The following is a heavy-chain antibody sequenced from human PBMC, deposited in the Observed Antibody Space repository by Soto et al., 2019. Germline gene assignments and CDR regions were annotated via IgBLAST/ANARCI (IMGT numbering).Heavy chain of an antibody. Sequence: DVQLVESGGGLVQPGGSLRLSCADSGFTLGTYSMNWVRQAPGKGLEWISYISSSSSIIYYADSVKGRFTISRDNARSSLNLQMNSLRDEDTAVYYCARPYSNRWSIYYGMDVWGQGTTVIVSS. V-gene: IGHV3-48*02. CDR2: ISSSSSII. CDR3: ARPYSNRWSIYYGMDV. J-gene: IGHJ6*02. D-gene: IGHD6-13*01. CDR1: GFTLGTYS.